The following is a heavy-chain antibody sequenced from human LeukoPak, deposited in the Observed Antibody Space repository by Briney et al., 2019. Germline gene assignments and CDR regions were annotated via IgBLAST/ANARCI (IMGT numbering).Heavy chain of an antibody. CDR3: ARDEYYYDSSGYYTYYFDY. J-gene: IGHJ4*02. CDR1: GGSISSYY. V-gene: IGHV4-4*07. D-gene: IGHD3-22*01. CDR2: IYTSGST. Sequence: PSETLSLTCTVSGGSISSYYWSWIRQPAGKGLEWIGRIYTSGSTNYNPSLKSRVTMSVDTSKNQFSLKLSSVTAADTAVYYRARDEYYYDSSGYYTYYFDYWGQGTLVTVSS.